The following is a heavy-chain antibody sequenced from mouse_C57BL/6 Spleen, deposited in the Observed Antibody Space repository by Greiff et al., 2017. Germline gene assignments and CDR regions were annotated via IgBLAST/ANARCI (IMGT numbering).Heavy chain of an antibody. CDR1: GYTFTSYW. Sequence: VMLVESGAELAKPGASVKLSCKASGYTFTSYWMHWVKQRPGQGLEWIGYINPSSGYTKYNQKFKDKATLTAYKSSSTAYMQLSSLTYEDSAVSYCAESITTPRSFNGDEAYWGQGTTLTVAS. V-gene: IGHV1-7*01. CDR2: INPSSGYT. D-gene: IGHD1-1*01. J-gene: IGHJ2*01. CDR3: AESITTPRSFNGDEAY.